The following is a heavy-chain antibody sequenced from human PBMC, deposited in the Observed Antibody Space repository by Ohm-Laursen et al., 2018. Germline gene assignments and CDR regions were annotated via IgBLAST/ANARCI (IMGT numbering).Heavy chain of an antibody. Sequence: SLRLSRSASGFTFDDYGMSWVRQAPGKGLEWVSGINWNVGSTGYADSVKGRFTISRDNAKNSLYLQMNSLRAEDTAVYHCARVPGWLDDYYYYGMDVWGQGTTVTVSS. CDR2: INWNVGST. J-gene: IGHJ6*02. CDR1: GFTFDDYG. D-gene: IGHD6-19*01. CDR3: ARVPGWLDDYYYYGMDV. V-gene: IGHV3-20*01.